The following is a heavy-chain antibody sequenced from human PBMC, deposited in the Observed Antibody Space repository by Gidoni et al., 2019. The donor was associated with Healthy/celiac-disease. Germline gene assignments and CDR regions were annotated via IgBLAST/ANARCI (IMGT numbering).Heavy chain of an antibody. CDR3: TKGQWELPDY. J-gene: IGHJ4*02. CDR1: GFTFDDYA. D-gene: IGHD1-26*01. Sequence: EVQLVESGGGLVQPGRSLRLYCAASGFTFDDYAMHWVRQTPGKGLEWVSGISWNSGRIGYADSVKGRFTISRDNAKNSLYLQMNSLRAEDTALYYCTKGQWELPDYWGQGTLVTVSS. V-gene: IGHV3-9*01. CDR2: ISWNSGRI.